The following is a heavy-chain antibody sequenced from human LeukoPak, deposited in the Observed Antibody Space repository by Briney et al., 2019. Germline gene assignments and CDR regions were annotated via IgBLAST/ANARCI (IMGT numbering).Heavy chain of an antibody. D-gene: IGHD3-22*01. J-gene: IGHJ4*02. Sequence: GGSLRLSCAASGFTFSSYAMSWVRQAPGKGLEWVSAISGSGGSTYYADSVKGRFTISRDNSKNTLYLQMTSLRAEDTAVYYCAKAEVYYYGSTGYEFDYWGQGTLVTVSS. CDR2: ISGSGGST. CDR1: GFTFSSYA. V-gene: IGHV3-23*01. CDR3: AKAEVYYYGSTGYEFDY.